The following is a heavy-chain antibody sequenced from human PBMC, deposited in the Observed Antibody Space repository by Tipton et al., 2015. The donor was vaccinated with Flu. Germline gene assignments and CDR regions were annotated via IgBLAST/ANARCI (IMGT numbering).Heavy chain of an antibody. V-gene: IGHV4-38-2*02. CDR1: GDSLTSGSL. D-gene: IGHD3-9*01. CDR3: ARQPTGFPNWIDA. J-gene: IGHJ5*02. CDR2: FHPTGST. Sequence: TLSLTCTVSGDSLTSGSLTSTSWGWVRQAPGKGLEWIGTFHPTGSTYYSSSLESRVTISLDRSKNQFSLKVYSMTAADTAVYYCARQPTGFPNWIDAWGQESLVTVSS.